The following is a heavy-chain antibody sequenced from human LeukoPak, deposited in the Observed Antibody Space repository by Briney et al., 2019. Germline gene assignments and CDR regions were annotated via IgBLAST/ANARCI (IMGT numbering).Heavy chain of an antibody. V-gene: IGHV1-2*04. D-gene: IGHD3-10*01. CDR1: GYTFTGYY. CDR3: ARAGRGAMAYFDY. J-gene: IGHJ4*02. CDR2: INPNSGGT. Sequence: GASVKVSCKASGYTFTGYYMHWVRQAPGQGLEWMGWINPNSGGTNYAQKFQGWVTMTRDTSISTAYMELSRLRSDDTAVYYCARAGRGAMAYFDYWDQGTLVTVSS.